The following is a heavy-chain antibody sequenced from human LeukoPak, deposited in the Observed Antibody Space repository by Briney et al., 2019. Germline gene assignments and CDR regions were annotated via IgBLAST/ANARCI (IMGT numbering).Heavy chain of an antibody. CDR1: GFTFSSYA. D-gene: IGHD2-2*01. CDR2: IRDKANSYAT. CDR3: TRWDCTTTGCYPFDY. J-gene: IGHJ4*02. V-gene: IGHV3-73*01. Sequence: GGSLRLSCAASGFTFSSYAMSWVRQASGKGLEWVGRIRDKANSYATAYIASVKGRFTISRNDSKNTAYLQMSSLKTEDTAVYYCTRWDCTTTGCYPFDYWGQGTLVTVSS.